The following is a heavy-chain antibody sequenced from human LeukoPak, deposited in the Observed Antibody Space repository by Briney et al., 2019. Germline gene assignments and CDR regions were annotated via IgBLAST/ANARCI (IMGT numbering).Heavy chain of an antibody. Sequence: ASVKVSCKASGYTFTGYYMHWVRQAPGQGLEWMGWISAYNGNTNYAQKLQGRVTMTTDTSTSTAYMELRSLRSDDTAVYYCARRGFGELFYFDYWGQGTLVTVSS. D-gene: IGHD3-10*01. CDR1: GYTFTGYY. J-gene: IGHJ4*02. V-gene: IGHV1-18*04. CDR2: ISAYNGNT. CDR3: ARRGFGELFYFDY.